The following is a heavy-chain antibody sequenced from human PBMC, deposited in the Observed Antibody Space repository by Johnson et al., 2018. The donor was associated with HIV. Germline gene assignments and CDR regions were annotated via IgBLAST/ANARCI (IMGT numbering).Heavy chain of an antibody. CDR1: GFTFSSYG. D-gene: IGHD5-24*01. J-gene: IGHJ3*02. Sequence: VQLVESGGGVVQPGGSLRLSCAASGFTFSSYGMHWVRQAPGKGLEWVANIKQDGSEKYYVDSVKGRFTSSRDNAKKSVYLQMNSLRAEDTAVYYCAREVERGLAFDIWGHGTLVTVSS. CDR3: AREVERGLAFDI. V-gene: IGHV3-7*01. CDR2: IKQDGSEK.